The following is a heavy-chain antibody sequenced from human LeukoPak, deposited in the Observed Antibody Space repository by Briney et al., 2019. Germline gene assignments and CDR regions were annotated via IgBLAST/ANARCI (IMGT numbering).Heavy chain of an antibody. CDR2: ISSSSSYI. CDR3: ARDLRISGSYVALDI. V-gene: IGHV3-21*01. CDR1: GFTFSNYS. D-gene: IGHD1-26*01. Sequence: GGSLRLSCAASGFTFSNYSMNWVRQAPGKGLEWVSSISSSSSYIYYADSVKGRFTISRDNAKNSLYLQMNSLRAEDTAVYYCARDLRISGSYVALDIWGQGTMVTVSS. J-gene: IGHJ3*02.